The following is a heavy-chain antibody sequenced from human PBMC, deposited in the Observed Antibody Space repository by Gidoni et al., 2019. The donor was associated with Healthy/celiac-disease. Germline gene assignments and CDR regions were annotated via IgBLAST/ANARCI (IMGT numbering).Heavy chain of an antibody. CDR2: INHSGST. CDR3: ARGDTAMVSRGTWFDP. V-gene: IGHV4-34*01. CDR1: GGSFSGYY. J-gene: IGHJ5*02. D-gene: IGHD5-18*01. Sequence: QVQLQQWGAGLLKPSETLSLTCAVYGGSFSGYYWSWIRQPPGKGLEWIGEINHSGSTNYNPSLKSRVTISVDTSKNQFSLKLSSVTAADTAVYYCARGDTAMVSRGTWFDPWGQGTLVTVSS.